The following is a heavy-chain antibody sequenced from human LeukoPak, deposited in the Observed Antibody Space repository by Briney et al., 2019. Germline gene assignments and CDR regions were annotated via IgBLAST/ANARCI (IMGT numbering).Heavy chain of an antibody. J-gene: IGHJ4*02. CDR3: ARVTGYSSGWYDY. CDR2: IYHSGST. D-gene: IGHD6-19*01. V-gene: IGHV4-4*02. CDR1: GFSFSNY. Sequence: GSLRLSCAASGFSFSNYYMNWVRQAPGKGLEWIGEIYHSGSTNYNPSLKSRVTISVDKSKNQFSLKLSSVTAADTAVYYCARVTGYSSGWYDYWGQGTLVTVSS.